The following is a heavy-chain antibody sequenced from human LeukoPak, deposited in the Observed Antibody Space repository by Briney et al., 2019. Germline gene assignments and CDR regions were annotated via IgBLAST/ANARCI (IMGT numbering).Heavy chain of an antibody. D-gene: IGHD3-22*01. V-gene: IGHV4-61*02. Sequence: PTETLSLTCTVSGDSISSGDYYWSWIRQPAGKGLEWIGRISSSGSTNYNPSLKSRVTISVDTSKNQFSLKLSSVTAADTAVYFCARGPYSYDSSGAFDIWGQGTMVTVSS. CDR2: ISSSGST. CDR3: ARGPYSYDSSGAFDI. CDR1: GDSISSGDYY. J-gene: IGHJ3*02.